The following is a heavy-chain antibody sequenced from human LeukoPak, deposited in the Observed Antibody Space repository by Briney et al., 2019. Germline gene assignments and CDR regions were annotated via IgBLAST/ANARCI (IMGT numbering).Heavy chain of an antibody. CDR1: GGSISSSSYY. Sequence: SETLSLTCTVSGGSISSSSYYWGWIRQPPGKGLEWIGSIYYSGSNYYNPSLKSRVTISVDTSKNQFSLKLSSVTAADTAVYYCARSAEWFGELSSYYYYYYMDVWGKGTTVTISS. CDR3: ARSAEWFGELSSYYYYYYMDV. CDR2: IYYSGSN. V-gene: IGHV4-39*07. J-gene: IGHJ6*03. D-gene: IGHD3-10*01.